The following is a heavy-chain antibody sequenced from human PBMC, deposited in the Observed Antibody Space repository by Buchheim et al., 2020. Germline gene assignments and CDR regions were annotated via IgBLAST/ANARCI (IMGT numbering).Heavy chain of an antibody. CDR2: ITGRSSYK. CDR1: GFTFSSTS. V-gene: IGHV3-21*06. J-gene: IGHJ5*02. Sequence: EVQLVESGGGQVKPGGSLRLSCAASGFTFSSTSMNWVRQTPGKGLEWVSSITGRSSYKYYADSVKGRFTISRDNSQNLLYLEMNNLRGEDTAVYYCAKGPSYSDAWGRGTL. CDR3: AKGPSYSDA. D-gene: IGHD3-10*01.